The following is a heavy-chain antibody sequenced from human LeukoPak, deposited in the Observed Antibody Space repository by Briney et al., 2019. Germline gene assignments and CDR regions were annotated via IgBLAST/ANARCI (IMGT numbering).Heavy chain of an antibody. J-gene: IGHJ4*02. CDR1: GGSFSGYY. D-gene: IGHD3-22*01. Sequence: SETLSLTCAVYGGSFSGYYWSWIRQPPGKGLEWIGEINHSGSTNYNPSLKSRVTISVDTSKNQFSLKLSSVTAADTAVYYCARVLVTYYYDSSGSPPDYWGQGTLVTVSS. CDR2: INHSGST. V-gene: IGHV4-34*01. CDR3: ARVLVTYYYDSSGSPPDY.